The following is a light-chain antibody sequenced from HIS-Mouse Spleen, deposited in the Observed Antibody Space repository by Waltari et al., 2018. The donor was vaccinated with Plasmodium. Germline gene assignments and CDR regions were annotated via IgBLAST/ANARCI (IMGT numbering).Light chain of an antibody. J-gene: IGKJ1*01. CDR2: KAS. Sequence: DIQMTQSPSTLSASVGDRVTITCRASQSISSRLAWYQQKPGKAPKLLIYKASSLESGVPSRFSGSVSGTEFTLTISSLQPDDFATYYCQQYNSYSWTFGQGTKVEIK. CDR3: QQYNSYSWT. V-gene: IGKV1-5*03. CDR1: QSISSR.